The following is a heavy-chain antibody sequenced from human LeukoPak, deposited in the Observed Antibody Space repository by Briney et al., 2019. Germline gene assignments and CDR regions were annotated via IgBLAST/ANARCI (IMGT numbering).Heavy chain of an antibody. CDR3: ERDFSP. Sequence: PSETLSLTCTVSGGSISSHRYYWSWIRQPAGKGLEWIGLIYTSGPPNSNPSLKSRRTISIDTSKNQFSLKLSSVTATDTAVYYCERDFSPWGQGILVTVSS. V-gene: IGHV4-61*02. D-gene: IGHD3-3*01. J-gene: IGHJ5*02. CDR2: IYTSGPP. CDR1: GGSISSHRYY.